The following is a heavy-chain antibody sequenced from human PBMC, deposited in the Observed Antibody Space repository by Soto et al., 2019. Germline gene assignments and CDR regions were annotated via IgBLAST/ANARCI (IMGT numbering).Heavy chain of an antibody. Sequence: PGESLKISCKGSGYGFTSYWISWVRQMPGKGLEWMGRIDPSDSYTNYSPSFQGHVTISADKSISTAYLQWSSLKASDTAMYYCALIDYYYDSSGYSSYYYGMDVWGQGTTVTVSS. V-gene: IGHV5-10-1*01. CDR1: GYGFTSYW. J-gene: IGHJ6*02. CDR3: ALIDYYYDSSGYSSYYYGMDV. CDR2: IDPSDSYT. D-gene: IGHD3-22*01.